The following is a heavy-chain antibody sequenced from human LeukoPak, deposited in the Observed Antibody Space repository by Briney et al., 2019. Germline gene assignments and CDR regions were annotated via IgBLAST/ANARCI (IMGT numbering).Heavy chain of an antibody. J-gene: IGHJ5*02. CDR2: ISYDGSNK. V-gene: IGHV3-30*03. Sequence: GGSLRLSCAASGFTFSSYGMHWVRQAPGKGLEGVAVISYDGSNKYYADSVKGRFTISRDNSKNTLYLQMNSLRAEDTAVYYCAREARITMIVVADLDPWGQGTLVTVSS. CDR3: AREARITMIVVADLDP. D-gene: IGHD3-22*01. CDR1: GFTFSSYG.